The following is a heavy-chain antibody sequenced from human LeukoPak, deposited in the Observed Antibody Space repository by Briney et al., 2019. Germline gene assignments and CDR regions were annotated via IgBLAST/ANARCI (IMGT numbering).Heavy chain of an antibody. CDR2: IYTSGST. J-gene: IGHJ6*02. CDR1: GGSISSYY. V-gene: IGHV4-4*07. CDR3: ARGSGGSGSFYYGMDV. Sequence: SETLSLTCTVSGGSISSYYWSWIRQPAGKGLEWIGRIYTSGSTNYNPSLKSRVTISVDTSKNQFSLKLSSVTAADTAVYYCARGSGGSGSFYYGMDVWGQGTTVTVSS. D-gene: IGHD3-10*01.